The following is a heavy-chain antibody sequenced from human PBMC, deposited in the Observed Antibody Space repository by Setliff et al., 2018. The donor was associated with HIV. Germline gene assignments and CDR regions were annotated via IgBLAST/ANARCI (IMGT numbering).Heavy chain of an antibody. CDR1: GFTFSSYW. CDR2: INQDASKK. Sequence: GGSLRLSCEASGFTFSSYWMSWVRQAPGKGLEWVANINQDASKKYYVDSVKGRFTISRDNAKNTLYLQMNSLRTEDTAVYYCARDRTHYYSGSESRPRHYYYMDVWGKGTTVTVSS. D-gene: IGHD3-10*01. V-gene: IGHV3-7*03. CDR3: ARDRTHYYSGSESRPRHYYYMDV. J-gene: IGHJ6*03.